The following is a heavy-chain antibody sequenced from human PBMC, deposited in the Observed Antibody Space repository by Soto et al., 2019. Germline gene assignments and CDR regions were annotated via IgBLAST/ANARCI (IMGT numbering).Heavy chain of an antibody. CDR1: GATFRSYG. CDR2: ISSDGGNK. J-gene: IGHJ6*02. D-gene: IGHD4-4*01. V-gene: IGHV3-30*18. Sequence: QEQLVESGGGVVQPGRSLRLSCAASGATFRSYGMYWVRQAPGKGLEWVALISSDGGNKYYADSVKGRFTIARDNSQNTVYLQIDTLRTEDTAVYYCAKAGYSNNYYYGLHVWGQGTTVTASS. CDR3: AKAGYSNNYYYGLHV.